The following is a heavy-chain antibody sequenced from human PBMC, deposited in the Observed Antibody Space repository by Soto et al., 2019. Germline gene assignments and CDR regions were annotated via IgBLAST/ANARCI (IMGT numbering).Heavy chain of an antibody. D-gene: IGHD3-22*01. CDR2: ISYDGSNK. CDR1: GFTFSSYG. V-gene: IGHV3-30*18. J-gene: IGHJ3*02. Sequence: GGSLRLSCAASGFTFSSYGMHWVRQAPGKGLEWVAVISYDGSNKYYADSVKGRFTISRDNSKNTLYLQMNSLRAEDTAVYYCAKEWYYDSSGGAFDIWGQGTMVTVSS. CDR3: AKEWYYDSSGGAFDI.